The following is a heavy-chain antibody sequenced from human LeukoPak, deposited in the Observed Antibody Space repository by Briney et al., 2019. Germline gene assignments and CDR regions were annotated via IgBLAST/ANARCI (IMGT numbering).Heavy chain of an antibody. CDR2: IWYGGSNK. Sequence: PGGSLRLSCAASGFTFSSYGMHWVRQAPGKGLEWVAVIWYGGSNKYYADSVKGRFTISRDDAKNSLYLQMNSLRAEDTAVYYCARGGGYCGGDCYGIDYWGQGTLVTVSS. D-gene: IGHD2-21*01. CDR1: GFTFSSYG. V-gene: IGHV3-33*08. CDR3: ARGGGYCGGDCYGIDY. J-gene: IGHJ4*02.